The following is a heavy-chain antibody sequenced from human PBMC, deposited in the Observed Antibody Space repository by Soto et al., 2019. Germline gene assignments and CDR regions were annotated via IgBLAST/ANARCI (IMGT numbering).Heavy chain of an antibody. CDR2: IIPIFGTA. J-gene: IGHJ4*02. CDR1: GGTFGSYA. Sequence: GASVKVSCKASGGTFGSYAISWVRQAPGQGLEWMGGIIPIFGTANYAQKFQGRVTITADESTSTAYMELSSLRSEDTAVYYCARGQVDTAMDFDYWGQGTLVTVSS. D-gene: IGHD5-18*01. V-gene: IGHV1-69*13. CDR3: ARGQVDTAMDFDY.